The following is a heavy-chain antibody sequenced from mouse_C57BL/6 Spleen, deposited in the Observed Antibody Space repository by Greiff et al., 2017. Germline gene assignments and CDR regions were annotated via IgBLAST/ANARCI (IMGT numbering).Heavy chain of an antibody. CDR2: ISSGGSYT. CDR3: ARQVPTIVTGYWYFDV. D-gene: IGHD2-5*01. CDR1: GFTFSSYG. Sequence: EVKLMEPGGDLVKPGGSLKLSCAASGFTFSSYGMSWVRQTPDQRLEWVATISSGGSYTYYPDSVKGRSTISRDNAKNTLYLQMSSLKSEDTAMYYSARQVPTIVTGYWYFDVWGTGTTVTVSS. J-gene: IGHJ1*03. V-gene: IGHV5-6*01.